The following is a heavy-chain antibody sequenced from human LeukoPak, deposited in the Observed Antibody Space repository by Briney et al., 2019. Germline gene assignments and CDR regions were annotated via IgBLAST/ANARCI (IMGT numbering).Heavy chain of an antibody. CDR1: GFTFTSYA. J-gene: IGHJ4*02. CDR3: AKAHGGSYHSGID. CDR2: ISDSGGST. D-gene: IGHD1-26*01. V-gene: IGHV3-23*01. Sequence: GGSLRLSCAASGFTFTSYAMNWVRQAPGKGLEWVSGISDSGGSTYYADSVKGRFSISRDNSKNTLYLQLNSLRVEDTAEYYCAKAHGGSYHSGIDWGQGTLVIVSS.